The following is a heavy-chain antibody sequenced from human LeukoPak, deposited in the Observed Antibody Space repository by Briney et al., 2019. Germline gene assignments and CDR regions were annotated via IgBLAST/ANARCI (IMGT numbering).Heavy chain of an antibody. J-gene: IGHJ4*02. Sequence: PSETLSLTCAVYGGSFSGYYWSWIRQPPGKGLEWIGEINHSGSTNYNPSLKSRVTISVDTSKNQFSLKLSSVTAADTAVYYCARLRYYYDSSGLIFDYWGQGTLVTVSS. V-gene: IGHV4-34*01. CDR2: INHSGST. D-gene: IGHD3-22*01. CDR3: ARLRYYYDSSGLIFDY. CDR1: GGSFSGYY.